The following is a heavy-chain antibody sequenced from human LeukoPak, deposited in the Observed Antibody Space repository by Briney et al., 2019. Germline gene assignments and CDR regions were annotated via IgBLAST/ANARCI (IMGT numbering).Heavy chain of an antibody. CDR3: ARIETQYYDFWSGYYTQGAFDI. J-gene: IGHJ3*02. CDR1: GFTFSSYS. CDR2: ISSSSSHI. D-gene: IGHD3-3*01. V-gene: IGHV3-21*01. Sequence: GGSLRLSCAASGFTFSSYSMNWVRQAPGKGLEWVSSISSSSSHIYYADSVKGRFTISRDNAKNSLYLQMNSLRAEDTAVYYCARIETQYYDFWSGYYTQGAFDIWGQGTMVTVSS.